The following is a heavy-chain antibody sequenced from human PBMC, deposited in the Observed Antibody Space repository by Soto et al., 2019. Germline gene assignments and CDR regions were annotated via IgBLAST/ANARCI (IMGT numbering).Heavy chain of an antibody. D-gene: IGHD2-15*01. Sequence: TSETLSLTCRVSGASVSSETHFWTWIRQPPGKGLEWIGYVYRSGTTNSNPALKSRVTVSVDKSKNQFSLRRNSVTAADTAVYYCAREDMRGTYYFDYWGPGTQVTVSS. V-gene: IGHV4-61*01. CDR2: VYRSGTT. J-gene: IGHJ4*02. CDR1: GASVSSETHF. CDR3: AREDMRGTYYFDY.